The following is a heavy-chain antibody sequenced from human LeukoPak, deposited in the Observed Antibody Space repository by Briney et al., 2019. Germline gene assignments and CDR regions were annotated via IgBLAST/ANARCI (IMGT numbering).Heavy chain of an antibody. Sequence: ASVKVSCKASGYTFTGYYMHWVRQAPGQGLEWMGWINPNSGGTNYAQKFQGRVTMTGDTSISTVYMELSRLRSDDTAVYYCARSPPRVLLWFGESPYHLDYWGQGTLVTVSS. CDR1: GYTFTGYY. CDR3: ARSPPRVLLWFGESPYHLDY. CDR2: INPNSGGT. D-gene: IGHD3-10*01. J-gene: IGHJ4*02. V-gene: IGHV1-2*02.